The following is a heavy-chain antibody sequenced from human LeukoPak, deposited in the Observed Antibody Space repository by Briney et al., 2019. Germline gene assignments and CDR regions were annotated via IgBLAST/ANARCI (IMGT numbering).Heavy chain of an antibody. J-gene: IGHJ4*02. CDR3: ARFRGSAKGDY. V-gene: IGHV4-59*01. CDR2: LYYSGSN. Sequence: SETLSLTCTVSGDSISSYYWSWVRQPPGKGLEWIGYLYYSGSNNYNASLQSRVTISVDMSKTQFSLKLSSVTAAATAVYYCARFRGSAKGDYWGQGTLVTVSS. D-gene: IGHD3-10*01. CDR1: GDSISSYY.